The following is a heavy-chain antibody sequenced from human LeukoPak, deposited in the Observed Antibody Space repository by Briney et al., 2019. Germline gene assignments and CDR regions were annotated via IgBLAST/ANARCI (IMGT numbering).Heavy chain of an antibody. D-gene: IGHD2-15*01. Sequence: PSETLSLTCAVYGGSFSGYYWSWIRQPPGKGLEWIGEINHSGSTNYNPSLKSRVTISVDTSKDQFSLKLSSVTAADTAVYYCAIRETVVAPYFDYWGQGTLVTVSS. CDR2: INHSGST. V-gene: IGHV4-34*01. J-gene: IGHJ4*02. CDR3: AIRETVVAPYFDY. CDR1: GGSFSGYY.